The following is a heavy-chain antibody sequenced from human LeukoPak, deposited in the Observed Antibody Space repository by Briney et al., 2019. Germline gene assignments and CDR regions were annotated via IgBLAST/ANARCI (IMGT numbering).Heavy chain of an antibody. Sequence: SVKVSRKASGYSFTTYGMNWVPQAPGQGLEWMGGIIPIFGTANYAQKFQGRVTITADKSTSTAYMELSSLRVEDTAIYYCTRGMLRQPPDYWGQGMLVTVSS. CDR2: IIPIFGTA. CDR3: TRGMLRQPPDY. J-gene: IGHJ4*02. D-gene: IGHD3-10*02. V-gene: IGHV1-69*06. CDR1: GYSFTTYG.